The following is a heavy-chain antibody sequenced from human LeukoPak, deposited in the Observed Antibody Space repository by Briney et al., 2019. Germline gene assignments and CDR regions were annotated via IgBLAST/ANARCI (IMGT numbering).Heavy chain of an antibody. Sequence: ASVKVSCKASGGTFSSYAISWVRQAPGQGLEWMGGIIPIFGTANYAQKFQGRVTITTDESTSTAYMELSSLRSEDTAVYYCASCYSNYVSYYYYYYMDVWGKGTTVTVSS. CDR2: IIPIFGTA. CDR1: GGTFSSYA. D-gene: IGHD4-11*01. CDR3: ASCYSNYVSYYYYYYMDV. J-gene: IGHJ6*03. V-gene: IGHV1-69*05.